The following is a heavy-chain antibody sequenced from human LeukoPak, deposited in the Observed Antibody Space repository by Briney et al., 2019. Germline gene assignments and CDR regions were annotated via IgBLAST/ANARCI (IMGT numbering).Heavy chain of an antibody. CDR2: IKQDGSEE. J-gene: IGHJ4*02. V-gene: IGHV3-7*01. Sequence: PGGSLRLSCAASGFTFSRYWMSWVRQAPGKGLEWVANIKQDGSEEYYVDSVKGRFTISRDNAKNSLYLQMNSLRAEDTAVYYCAREFPPSYYYDGSGYYWGQGTLVTVSS. CDR3: AREFPPSYYYDGSGYY. CDR1: GFTFSRYW. D-gene: IGHD3-22*01.